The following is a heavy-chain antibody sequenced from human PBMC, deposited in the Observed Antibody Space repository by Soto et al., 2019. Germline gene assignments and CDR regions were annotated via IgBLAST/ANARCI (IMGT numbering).Heavy chain of an antibody. V-gene: IGHV3-48*02. Sequence: GGSLRLSCAASGFTFSGYNMNWVLQAPGKGLEWISYISYGDGPGTIMYYADSVKGRFTISRDNAKNSMYLHMTSLKDEDTAVYYCARAMRFFGFYHGMDVWGQGTTVTVSS. CDR2: ISYGDGPGTIM. CDR3: ARAMRFFGFYHGMDV. J-gene: IGHJ6*02. CDR1: GFTFSGYN. D-gene: IGHD3-3*01.